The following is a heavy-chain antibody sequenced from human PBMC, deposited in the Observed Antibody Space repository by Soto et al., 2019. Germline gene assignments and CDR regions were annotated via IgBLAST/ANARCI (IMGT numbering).Heavy chain of an antibody. D-gene: IGHD5-12*01. J-gene: IGHJ4*02. V-gene: IGHV3-53*01. CDR2: IYSGGST. CDR3: ARDPAYVDLVATIGLLNEVLNY. CDR1: GFTVSSNY. Sequence: GGSLRLSCAASGFTVSSNYMSWVRQAPGKGLEWVSVIYSGGSTYYADSVKGRFTISRHNSKNTLYLQMNSLTTDDTAVYYCARDPAYVDLVATIGLLNEVLNYWGQGTRVTVSS.